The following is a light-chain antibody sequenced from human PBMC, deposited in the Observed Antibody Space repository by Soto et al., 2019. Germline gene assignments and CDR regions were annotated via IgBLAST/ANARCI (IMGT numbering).Light chain of an antibody. CDR2: GAS. J-gene: IGKJ1*01. CDR3: QQYGSSPWT. CDR1: QSVTSNY. Sequence: EIVLTQSPGTLSLSPGERATLSCRASQSVTSNYLAWHQQKPDQAPRLLIYGASNRATGIPDRFSGSGSGTDFTLSISRLEPEDFAVYYCQQYGSSPWTFGQGTKVEI. V-gene: IGKV3-20*01.